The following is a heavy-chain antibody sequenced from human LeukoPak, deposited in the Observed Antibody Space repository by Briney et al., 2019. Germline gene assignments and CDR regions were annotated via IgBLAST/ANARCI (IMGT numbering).Heavy chain of an antibody. Sequence: ASVKVSCKTSGYTFTDFGNNWVRQAPGQGLEWMGRFTTYNGNTNYAQKFQGRVTMTTDTSTTTAYLEVTSLRSDDTAVYYCARDSSVFYYVHWGQGTLVTVSS. J-gene: IGHJ4*02. CDR2: FTTYNGNT. D-gene: IGHD3-22*01. CDR1: GYTFTDFG. CDR3: ARDSSVFYYVH. V-gene: IGHV1-18*01.